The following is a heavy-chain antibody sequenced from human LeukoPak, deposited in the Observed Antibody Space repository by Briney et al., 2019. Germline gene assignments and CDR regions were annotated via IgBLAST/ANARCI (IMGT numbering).Heavy chain of an antibody. J-gene: IGHJ4*02. V-gene: IGHV3-48*01. Sequence: GGSLRLSCAASGFTFSSYAVHWVRQAPGKGLEWVSYISSSSSTIYYADSVKGRFTISRDNAKNSLYLQMNSLRAEDTAVYYCARDRGRFGELLGFDYWGQGTLVTVSS. CDR1: GFTFSSYA. CDR3: ARDRGRFGELLGFDY. CDR2: ISSSSSTI. D-gene: IGHD3-10*01.